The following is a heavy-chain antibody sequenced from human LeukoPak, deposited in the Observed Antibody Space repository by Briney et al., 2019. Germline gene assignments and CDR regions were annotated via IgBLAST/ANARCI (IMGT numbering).Heavy chain of an antibody. CDR3: ARLAGADYYFGMDV. J-gene: IGHJ6*02. V-gene: IGHV4-30-4*01. Sequence: SQTLSLTCTVSGGSISSGDYYWSWIRQPPGKGLEWIGYIYYSGSTYYNPSLKSRVTISVDTSKNQFSLKLSSVTAADTAVYYCARLAGADYYFGMDVWGQGTTVTVSS. CDR2: IYYSGST. D-gene: IGHD6-13*01. CDR1: GGSISSGDYY.